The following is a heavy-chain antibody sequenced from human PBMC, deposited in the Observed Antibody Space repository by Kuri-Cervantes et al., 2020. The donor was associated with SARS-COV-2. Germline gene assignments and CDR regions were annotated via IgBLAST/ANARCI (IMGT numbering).Heavy chain of an antibody. CDR2: IWYDEENE. CDR3: ARGAANYYYMDV. Sequence: GESLKISCVASGFTFSNYVIHWVRQAPGKGLEWVAVIWYDEENEYYAGSVKGRFTISRDNSKNTVSLHMNSLRAEDTAMYYCARGAANYYYMDVWGKGTTVTVSS. CDR1: GFTFSNYV. V-gene: IGHV3-33*08. J-gene: IGHJ6*03. D-gene: IGHD3-16*01.